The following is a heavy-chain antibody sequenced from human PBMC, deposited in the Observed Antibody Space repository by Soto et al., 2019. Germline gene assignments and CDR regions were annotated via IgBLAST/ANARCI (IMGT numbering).Heavy chain of an antibody. CDR1: GGSISSYY. V-gene: IGHV4-59*01. CDR3: ARGYGDYRGHYFDY. J-gene: IGHJ4*02. D-gene: IGHD4-17*01. CDR2: IYYSGST. Sequence: QVQLQESGPGLVKPSETLSLTCTVSGGSISSYYWSWIRQPPGKGLEWIGYIYYSGSTNYNPSLQSRVTISVDTSKTQFSLKLSSVTAADTAVYYCARGYGDYRGHYFDYWGQGTLVTVSS.